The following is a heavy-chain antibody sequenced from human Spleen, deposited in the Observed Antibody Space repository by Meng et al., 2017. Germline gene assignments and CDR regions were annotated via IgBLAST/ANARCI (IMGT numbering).Heavy chain of an antibody. CDR2: ISSDGNTE. V-gene: IGHV3-30*04. D-gene: IGHD3-10*01. J-gene: IGHJ3*01. Sequence: GGSLRLSCEASGFTFSNFAIHWVRQAPGKGLERVAVISSDGNTEFYADSVKGRISISRDNSKNTLYLQISSLRAEDTAVYYCVRENYYGSGRLGAFDVWGQGTMVTVSS. CDR1: GFTFSNFA. CDR3: VRENYYGSGRLGAFDV.